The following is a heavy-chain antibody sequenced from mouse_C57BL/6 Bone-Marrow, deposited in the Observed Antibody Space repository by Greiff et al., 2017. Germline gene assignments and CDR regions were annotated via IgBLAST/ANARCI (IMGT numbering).Heavy chain of an antibody. CDR2: IDPSDSYT. CDR3: ARSRAY. Sequence: QVQLQQPGAELVRPGTSVKLSCKASGYTFTSYWMHWVKQRPGQGLEWIGVIDPSDSYTNYNQKFKGKATLTVDKPSSTAYMQLSSLTSEDSAVYYCARSRAYWGQGTLVTVSA. J-gene: IGHJ3*01. V-gene: IGHV1-59*01. CDR1: GYTFTSYW.